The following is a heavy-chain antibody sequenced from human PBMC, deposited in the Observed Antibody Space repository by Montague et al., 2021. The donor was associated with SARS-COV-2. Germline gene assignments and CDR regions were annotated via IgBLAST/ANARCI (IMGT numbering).Heavy chain of an antibody. J-gene: IGHJ4*02. CDR1: GGSISSGGYY. V-gene: IGHV4-61*02. Sequence: TLSLTCTVSGGSISSGGYYWSWIRQPAGKGLEWIGRIYTTGTTNRNPSLKSRVTMFIDTSKNQYSLKLTSVTAADTGVYYCARDSYASGDFYNRHFDRWGQGALVTVSS. D-gene: IGHD2-2*01. CDR3: ARDSYASGDFYNRHFDR. CDR2: IYTTGTT.